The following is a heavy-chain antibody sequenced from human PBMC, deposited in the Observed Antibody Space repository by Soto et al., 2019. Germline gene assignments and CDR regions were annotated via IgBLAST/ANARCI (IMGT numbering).Heavy chain of an antibody. Sequence: EVQLVESGGGLVQPGGSLRLSCAASGFTFSSYWMHWVRQAPGKGLVWVSRINSDGSSTSYEDSVKGRFTISRDNAKNTLYLQMNSLRAEDTAVEYCVRTSLVVAAATREDYWGQGTLVTVSS. V-gene: IGHV3-74*01. D-gene: IGHD2-15*01. CDR2: INSDGSST. CDR1: GFTFSSYW. CDR3: VRTSLVVAAATREDY. J-gene: IGHJ4*02.